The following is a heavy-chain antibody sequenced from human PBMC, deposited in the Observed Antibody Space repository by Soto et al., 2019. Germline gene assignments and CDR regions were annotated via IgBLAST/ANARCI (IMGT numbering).Heavy chain of an antibody. D-gene: IGHD5-18*01. V-gene: IGHV3-30-3*01. CDR3: ARDPWCGTAMVLWYFDL. J-gene: IGHJ2*01. CDR2: ISYDGSNK. CDR1: GFTFSSYA. Sequence: QVQLVESGGGVVQPGRSLRLSCAASGFTFSSYAMHWVRQAPGKGLEWVAVISYDGSNKYYADSVKGRFTISRDNAKNTLELQMNSLRAEDTAVYYCARDPWCGTAMVLWYFDLWGRGTLVTVSS.